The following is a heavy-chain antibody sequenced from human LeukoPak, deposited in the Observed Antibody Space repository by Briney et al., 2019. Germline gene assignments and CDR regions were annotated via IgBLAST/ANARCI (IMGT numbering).Heavy chain of an antibody. CDR1: GYTVTDFS. Sequence: ASVKVSCKVSGYTVTDFSMHWVRQAPGKGLEWIGGFNREDDEPIYAPHFQGRVTVTEDTSTDTAYMELSSLSSEDTAVYYCATLDSYYDNSGRPLVPDWGQGTLVTVSS. CDR2: FNREDDEP. J-gene: IGHJ4*02. CDR3: ATLDSYYDNSGRPLVPD. V-gene: IGHV1-24*01. D-gene: IGHD3-22*01.